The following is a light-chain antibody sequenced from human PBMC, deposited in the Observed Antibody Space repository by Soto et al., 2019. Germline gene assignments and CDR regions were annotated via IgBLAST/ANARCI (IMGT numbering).Light chain of an antibody. CDR2: EVS. J-gene: IGLJ1*01. CDR1: SSDVGGYNH. CDR3: FSFTTDWTHV. Sequence: QSVLTQPASVSGSPGQSITISCTGTSSDVGGYNHVSWYQQHPGKAPKLMISEVSNRPSGVSNRFSGSKSGNAASLTISGLQAEDEADYFCFSFTTDWTHVFGTGTKVTVL. V-gene: IGLV2-14*01.